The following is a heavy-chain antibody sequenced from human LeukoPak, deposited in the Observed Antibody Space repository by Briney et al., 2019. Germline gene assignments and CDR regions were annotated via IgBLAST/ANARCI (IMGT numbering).Heavy chain of an antibody. D-gene: IGHD3-16*01. J-gene: IGHJ4*02. CDR2: IYYSGST. V-gene: IGHV4-59*08. CDR3: ARALPRSGYDLDYFDY. Sequence: SGTLSLTCTVSGGSISSYYWSWIRQPPGKGLEWIGYIYYSGSTNYNPSLKSRVTISVDTSKNQFSLKLSSVTAADTAVYYCARALPRSGYDLDYFDYWGQGTLVTVSS. CDR1: GGSISSYY.